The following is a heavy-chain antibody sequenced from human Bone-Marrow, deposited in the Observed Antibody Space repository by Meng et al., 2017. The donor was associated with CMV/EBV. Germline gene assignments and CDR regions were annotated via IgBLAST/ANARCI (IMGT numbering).Heavy chain of an antibody. V-gene: IGHV3-21*01. CDR2: ISSSSSYI. CDR3: ARVVAAAARPQNWFDP. CDR1: GFTFSSYS. D-gene: IGHD6-13*01. Sequence: GESLKISCAASGFTFSSYSMNWVRQAPGKGLEWVSSISSSSSYIYYADSVKGRFTISRDNAKNSLYLQMNSLRAEDTAVYYCARVVAAAARPQNWFDPWGQGTLVTVSS. J-gene: IGHJ5*02.